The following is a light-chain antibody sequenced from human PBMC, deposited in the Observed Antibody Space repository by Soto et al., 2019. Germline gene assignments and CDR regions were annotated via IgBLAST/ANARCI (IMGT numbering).Light chain of an antibody. J-gene: IGLJ2*01. V-gene: IGLV2-14*01. CDR2: EVS. CDR1: SSDVGGYKY. CDR3: SLYTRCTSTNVV. Sequence: QSVLTQPASVSGSPGQSITISCTGTSSDVGGYKYVSWYQQHPGKAPKLMIYEVSNRPSGVPNRFSASKSGNTASLTISGLQAEDEADYFCSLYTRCTSTNVVFGGGTQLTVL.